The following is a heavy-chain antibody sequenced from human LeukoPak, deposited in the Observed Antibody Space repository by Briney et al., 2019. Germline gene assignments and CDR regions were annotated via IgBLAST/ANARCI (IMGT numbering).Heavy chain of an antibody. Sequence: ASVKVSCKASGYTFTSYYMHWVRQAPGQGLEWMGIINPSGGSTSYAQKFQGRVTMTRDTSTSTVYMELSSLRSEDTAVYYCARSGGARYTMIVVAPFDYWAREPWSPSPQ. J-gene: IGHJ4*02. D-gene: IGHD3-22*01. V-gene: IGHV1-46*01. CDR2: INPSGGST. CDR3: ARSGGARYTMIVVAPFDY. CDR1: GYTFTSYY.